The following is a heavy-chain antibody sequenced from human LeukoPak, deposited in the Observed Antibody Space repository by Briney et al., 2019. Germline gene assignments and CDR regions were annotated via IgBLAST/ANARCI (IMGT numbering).Heavy chain of an antibody. CDR3: ARWGDGFDI. J-gene: IGHJ3*02. CDR1: GVSISSRY. Sequence: SETLSLTCTVSGVSISSRYWSWVRQPPGRGLEWIGYIYYSGTTMYNPSLKSRVTMSVDTSKKQFSLNLSSVTAADTAVYYCARWGDGFDIWGQGTMVTVSS. V-gene: IGHV4-59*11. CDR2: IYYSGTT. D-gene: IGHD3-16*01.